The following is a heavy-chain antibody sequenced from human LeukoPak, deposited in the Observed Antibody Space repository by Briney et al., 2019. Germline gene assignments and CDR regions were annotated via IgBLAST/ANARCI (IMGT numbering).Heavy chain of an antibody. Sequence: ASVKISCKASEYTFTSYAMHWVRQAPGQRLEWMGWINTGNGNTQYSQKFQGRVTFTRDTSANTAYMELSSLRSEDTAVYYCASVDYGDYWGQGTLVTVSS. D-gene: IGHD4-17*01. V-gene: IGHV1-3*04. J-gene: IGHJ4*02. CDR3: ASVDYGDY. CDR2: INTGNGNT. CDR1: EYTFTSYA.